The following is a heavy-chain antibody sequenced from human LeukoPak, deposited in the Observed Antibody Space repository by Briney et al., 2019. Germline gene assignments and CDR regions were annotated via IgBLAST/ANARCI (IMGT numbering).Heavy chain of an antibody. CDR3: ARESDVNYYGSGSHKTIYNWFDP. D-gene: IGHD3-10*01. CDR1: GYTFTGYY. J-gene: IGHJ5*02. V-gene: IGHV1-2*02. CDR2: INPNRGGT. Sequence: GASVKVSCKASGYTFTGYYMHWVRQAPGQGLEWMGWINPNRGGTNYAQKFQGRVTMTRDTSISTAYMELSRLRSHDTAVYSCARESDVNYYGSGSHKTIYNWFDPWGQGTLVTVSS.